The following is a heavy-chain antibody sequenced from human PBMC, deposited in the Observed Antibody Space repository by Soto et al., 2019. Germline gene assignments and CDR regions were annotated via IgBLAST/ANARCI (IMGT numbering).Heavy chain of an antibody. V-gene: IGHV4-4*02. CDR1: GGSISSSNW. D-gene: IGHD6-19*01. CDR2: SYHSGST. Sequence: QVQLQESGPGLVKPSGTLSLTCAVSGGSISSSNWWSWVRQPPGKGLEWIGESYHSGSTNYNPSLKRRVTISVDKSKNQFSLKLSSVTAADTAVYYCAREDSGWYSGGAGWFDPWGQGTLVTVSS. J-gene: IGHJ5*02. CDR3: AREDSGWYSGGAGWFDP.